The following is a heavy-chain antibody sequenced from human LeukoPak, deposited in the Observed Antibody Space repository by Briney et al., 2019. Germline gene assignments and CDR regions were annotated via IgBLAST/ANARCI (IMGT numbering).Heavy chain of an antibody. V-gene: IGHV3-7*01. J-gene: IGHJ4*02. D-gene: IGHD6-13*01. CDR2: IKQDGSEK. CDR1: GFTSSSYW. Sequence: GGSLRLSCAAPGFTSSSYWMSLVRQAPGKGLEWVANIKQDGSEKYYVDSVKGRFTISRDNAKNSLYLQMNSLRAEDTAVYYCARFGFRGSSWYYLDYWGQGTLVTVSS. CDR3: ARFGFRGSSWYYLDY.